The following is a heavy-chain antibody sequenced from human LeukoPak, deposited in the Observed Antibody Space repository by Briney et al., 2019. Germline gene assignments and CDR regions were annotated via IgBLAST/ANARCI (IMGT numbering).Heavy chain of an antibody. Sequence: GASVKVSCKASGYTFTGYYLHWVRQAPGQGLEWMGWINPNSGVTNYAQQFQGRVTMTRDTSIRTAYMEMGRLRSDDTAIYYCARVPNKWELADCVWGQGTLVTVSS. CDR1: GYTFTGYY. V-gene: IGHV1-2*02. CDR3: ARVPNKWELADCV. CDR2: INPNSGVT. D-gene: IGHD1-26*01. J-gene: IGHJ4*02.